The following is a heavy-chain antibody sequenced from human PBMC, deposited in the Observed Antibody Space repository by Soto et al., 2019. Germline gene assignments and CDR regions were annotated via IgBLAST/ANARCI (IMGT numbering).Heavy chain of an antibody. CDR3: TRGPNYKAFDI. CDR2: TLNSFSRWYS. D-gene: IGHD1-7*01. CDR1: GDSVSSDSVA. V-gene: IGHV6-1*01. Sequence: QVQLQESGPGLVKPSQTLSLTCAISGDSVSSDSVAWHWIRQSPSRGLEWLGRTLNSFSRWYSDYAPSVRGRISIDPDTPKNQFSLQLNSVRPDDTAVYYCTRGPNYKAFDIWGQGTKVVGSS. J-gene: IGHJ3*02.